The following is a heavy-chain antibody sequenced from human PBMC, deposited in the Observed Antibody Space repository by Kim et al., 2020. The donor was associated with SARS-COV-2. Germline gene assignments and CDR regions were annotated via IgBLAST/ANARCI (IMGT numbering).Heavy chain of an antibody. J-gene: IGHJ5*02. D-gene: IGHD3-10*01. CDR1: GYTFTGYY. CDR2: INPNSGGT. CDR3: ARGRHYYGSGSLNWFDP. Sequence: ASVKVSCKASGYTFTGYYMHWVRQAPGQGLEWMGWINPNSGGTNYAQKFQGRVTMTRDTSISTAYMELSRLRSDDTAVYYCARGRHYYGSGSLNWFDPWGQGTLVTVSS. V-gene: IGHV1-2*02.